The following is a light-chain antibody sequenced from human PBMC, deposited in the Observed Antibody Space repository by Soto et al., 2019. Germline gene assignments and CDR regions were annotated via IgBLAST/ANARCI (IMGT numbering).Light chain of an antibody. CDR2: TAS. J-gene: IGKJ1*01. Sequence: DIQVTQSPSSLSASLGDRVTITCGASQSISNNLNWYQQRPGKPPKLLIYTASSLQGGAPSRFSGSGYGTDFTLTISSLQTEDFATYYCQQTYSTPPTFGQGTKVDIK. CDR3: QQTYSTPPT. CDR1: QSISNN. V-gene: IGKV1-39*01.